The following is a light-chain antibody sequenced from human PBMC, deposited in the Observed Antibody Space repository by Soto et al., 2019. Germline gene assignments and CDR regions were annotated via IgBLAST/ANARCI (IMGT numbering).Light chain of an antibody. J-gene: IGLJ1*01. CDR2: DVY. CDR3: TSYTSTRTPYV. CDR1: SSDVGRYTY. Sequence: QSVLTQPASVSGSPGQSITISCAGTSSDVGRYTYVSWYQQHPGKAPKLIIYDVYNRPSGVSTRFSGSKSGNTASLTISGLQAEYEADYYCTSYTSTRTPYVFGGGTKLTVL. V-gene: IGLV2-14*01.